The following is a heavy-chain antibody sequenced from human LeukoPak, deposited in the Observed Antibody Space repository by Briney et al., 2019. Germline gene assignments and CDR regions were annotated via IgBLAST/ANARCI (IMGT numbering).Heavy chain of an antibody. CDR1: GYTFTSYD. D-gene: IGHD5-24*01. CDR2: MNPNSGNT. Sequence: ASVKVSCKASGYTFTSYDINWVRQATGQGLEWMGWMNPNSGNTGYAQKFQGRVTMTRNTSISTAYMELSSLRSEDTAVYYCARVGRDGYNTNYCGQGTLVTVSS. V-gene: IGHV1-8*01. J-gene: IGHJ4*02. CDR3: ARVGRDGYNTNY.